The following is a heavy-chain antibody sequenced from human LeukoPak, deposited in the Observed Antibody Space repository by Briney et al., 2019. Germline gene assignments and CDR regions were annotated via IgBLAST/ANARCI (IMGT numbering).Heavy chain of an antibody. D-gene: IGHD4-17*01. CDR1: GDSLTSYY. J-gene: IGHJ4*01. Sequence: SEPLSLTCTVSGDSLTSYYWTWTRQSPEKGLVWIGYIYNYGVTKYEPSPESRVSISEDTAKNQFFLILKTVTAADKAIYYCARGVGYGDSRHYDHWGPGILVTVSS. CDR2: IYNYGVT. V-gene: IGHV4-59*01. CDR3: ARGVGYGDSRHYDH.